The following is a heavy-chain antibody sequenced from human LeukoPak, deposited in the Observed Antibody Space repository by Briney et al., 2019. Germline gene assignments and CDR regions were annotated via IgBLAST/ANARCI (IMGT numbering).Heavy chain of an antibody. CDR3: AKPRWEMATIDAFDI. Sequence: PGRSLRLSCAASGFTFSSYAMHWVRQAPGKGLEWVAVISYDGSNKYYADSVKGRFTISRDNSKNTLYLQMNSLRAEDTAVYYCAKPRWEMATIDAFDIWGQGTMVTVSS. D-gene: IGHD5-24*01. CDR1: GFTFSSYA. V-gene: IGHV3-30-3*02. J-gene: IGHJ3*02. CDR2: ISYDGSNK.